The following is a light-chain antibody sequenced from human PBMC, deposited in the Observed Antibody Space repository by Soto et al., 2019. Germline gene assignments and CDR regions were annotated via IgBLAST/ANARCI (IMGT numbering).Light chain of an antibody. Sequence: DIVMTQSPLSLPVTPGEPASISCRSNESLLHSNGNNYWDWYLQKPGQSPQLLIYLGSNRASGVPDRFSGSGSGTDFTLKISRVEAEDVGVYYCMQALQPPPTFGEGTKVEIK. CDR2: LGS. CDR3: MQALQPPPT. J-gene: IGKJ1*01. CDR1: ESLLHSNGNNY. V-gene: IGKV2-28*01.